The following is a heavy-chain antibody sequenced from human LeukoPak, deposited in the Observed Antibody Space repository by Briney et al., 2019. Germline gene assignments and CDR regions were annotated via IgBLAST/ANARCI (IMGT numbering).Heavy chain of an antibody. Sequence: SETLSLTCAVSGYSISIGYYWGWIRQPPGTGLEWIGNMFHSGSTYYNPSLKSRVTISVDTSKNQFSLRLSSVTAADTAIYYCARDRSGGYSLDYWGQGTLVTVSS. CDR3: ARDRSGGYSLDY. V-gene: IGHV4-38-2*02. J-gene: IGHJ4*02. D-gene: IGHD1-26*01. CDR2: MFHSGST. CDR1: GYSISIGYY.